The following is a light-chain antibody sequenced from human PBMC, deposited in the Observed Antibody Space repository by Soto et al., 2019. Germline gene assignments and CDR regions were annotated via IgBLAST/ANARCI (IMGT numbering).Light chain of an antibody. V-gene: IGLV1-44*01. CDR1: SFNIGGNT. CDR3: DSWDNSLSVVL. CDR2: SNN. Sequence: QSVLTQPPSASGTPGQRVTISCSGSSFNIGGNTVNWYQQVTGTAPKLLINSNNQRPSGVPDRFSGSKSGTSASLAISGLQSEDEADYYCDSWDNSLSVVLFGGGTKLTVL. J-gene: IGLJ2*01.